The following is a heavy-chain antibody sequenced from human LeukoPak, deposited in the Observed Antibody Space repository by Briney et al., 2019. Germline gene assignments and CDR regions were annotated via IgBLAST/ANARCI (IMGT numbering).Heavy chain of an antibody. CDR3: ATRRTEGLFIRGFDY. V-gene: IGHV1-46*01. J-gene: IGHJ4*02. CDR1: GYTFTSYY. Sequence: ASVKVSCKASGYTFTSYYMHWVRQAPGQGLEWTGIINPSGGSTSYAQKFQGRVTMTEDTSTDTAYMELSSLRSEDTAVYYCATRRTEGLFIRGFDYWGQGTLVTVSS. CDR2: INPSGGST. D-gene: IGHD3/OR15-3a*01.